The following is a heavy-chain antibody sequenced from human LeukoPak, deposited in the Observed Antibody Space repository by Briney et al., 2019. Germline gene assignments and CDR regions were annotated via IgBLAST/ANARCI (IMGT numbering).Heavy chain of an antibody. CDR3: ARGCRPYYYDSSGPTYYYYMDV. Sequence: GASVKVSXKASGYTFTGYYMHWVRQAPGQGLEWMGWMNPNSGNTGYAQKFQGRVTMTRNTSISTAYMELSSLRSEDTAVYYCARGCRPYYYDSSGPTYYYYMDVWGKGTTVTVSS. D-gene: IGHD3-22*01. V-gene: IGHV1-8*02. CDR2: MNPNSGNT. J-gene: IGHJ6*03. CDR1: GYTFTGYY.